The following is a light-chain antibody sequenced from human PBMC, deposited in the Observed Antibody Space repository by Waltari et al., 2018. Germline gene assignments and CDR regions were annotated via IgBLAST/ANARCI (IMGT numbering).Light chain of an antibody. J-gene: IGKJ3*01. CDR3: QQRYSTQFT. Sequence: DIQLTQSPSSLAALVRDRMTSTCRASESIGNYLNWYQQKPGRSPNLWIYTASTLERGVPSRFSGNGSGTDFTLTISRLQPEDFATYFCQQRYSTQFTFGPGTKVDSK. V-gene: IGKV1-39*01. CDR1: ESIGNY. CDR2: TAS.